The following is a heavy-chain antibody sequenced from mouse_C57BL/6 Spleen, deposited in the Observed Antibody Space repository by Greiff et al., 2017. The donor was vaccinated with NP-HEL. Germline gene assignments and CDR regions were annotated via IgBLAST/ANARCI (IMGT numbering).Heavy chain of an antibody. J-gene: IGHJ4*01. V-gene: IGHV1-7*01. CDR1: GYTFTSYW. CDR2: INPSSGYT. D-gene: IGHD1-1*01. Sequence: VQLQQSGAELAKPGASVKLSCKASGYTFTSYWMHWVKQRPGQGLEWIGYINPSSGYTKYNQKFKDKATLTADNSSSTAYMQLSSLTYEDSAVYYCAKFYEDYWGQGTSVTVSS. CDR3: AKFYEDY.